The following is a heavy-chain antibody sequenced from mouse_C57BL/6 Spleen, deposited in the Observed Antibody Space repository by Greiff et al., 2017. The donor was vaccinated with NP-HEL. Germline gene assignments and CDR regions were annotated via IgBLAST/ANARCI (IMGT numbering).Heavy chain of an antibody. CDR3: TTYYSNWY. J-gene: IGHJ2*01. CDR1: GFNIKDDY. CDR2: IDPENGDT. V-gene: IGHV14-4*01. Sequence: VQLQQSGAELVRPGASVKLSCTASGFNIKDDYMHWVKQRPEQGLEWIGWIDPENGDTEYASKFQGKATITADTSSNTAYLQLSSLTSEDTAVYYCTTYYSNWYWGQGTTLTVSS. D-gene: IGHD2-5*01.